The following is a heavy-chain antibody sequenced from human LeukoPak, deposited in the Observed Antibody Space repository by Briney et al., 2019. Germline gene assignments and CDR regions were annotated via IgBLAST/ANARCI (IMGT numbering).Heavy chain of an antibody. V-gene: IGHV4-61*08. CDR1: GGSISSGGYY. J-gene: IGHJ4*02. D-gene: IGHD2-15*01. CDR2: IYYSGST. CDR3: ARIRGYYFDY. Sequence: PSETLSLTCTVSGGSISSGGYYWSWIRQPPGKGLEWIGYIYYSGSTNYNPSLKSRVTISVDTSKNQFSLKLSSVTAADTAVYYCARIRGYYFDYWGQGTLVTVSS.